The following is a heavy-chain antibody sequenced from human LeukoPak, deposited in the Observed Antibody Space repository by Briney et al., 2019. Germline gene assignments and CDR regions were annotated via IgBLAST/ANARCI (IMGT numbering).Heavy chain of an antibody. CDR1: GGSFSAYY. V-gene: IGHV4-34*01. D-gene: IGHD2-2*01. CDR2: INHSGST. Sequence: PSETLSLTCAVYGGSFSAYYWSWIRQPPGQGLEWIGEINHSGSTNYNPSLKSRVTISVDTSKNQFSLKLSSVTAADTAVYYCARKNCSSTSCYNVDYWGQGTLVTVSS. J-gene: IGHJ4*02. CDR3: ARKNCSSTSCYNVDY.